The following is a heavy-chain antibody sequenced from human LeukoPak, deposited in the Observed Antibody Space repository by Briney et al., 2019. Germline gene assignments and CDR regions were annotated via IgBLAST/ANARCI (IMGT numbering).Heavy chain of an antibody. CDR1: GGSFSGYY. CDR3: ARGRATYYYGLFDP. J-gene: IGHJ5*02. V-gene: IGHV4-34*01. D-gene: IGHD3-10*01. CDR2: INHSGST. Sequence: PSETLSLTCAVYGGSFSGYYWSWIRQPPGKGLEWIGEINHSGSTNYNPSLKSRVTISVDTSKNQFSLKLSSVTAADTAVYYCARGRATYYYGLFDPWGQGTLVTVSS.